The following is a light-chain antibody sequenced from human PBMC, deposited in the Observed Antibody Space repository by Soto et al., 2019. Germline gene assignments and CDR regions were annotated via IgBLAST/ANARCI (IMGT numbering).Light chain of an antibody. CDR1: QNIDNK. Sequence: RVMTQYPATLSLSPGERATLSCRASQNIDNKLVWYQQKPGQVPRLLIYDASTRATGIPARFSGSGSGTEFTLTISSLQSEDFAFYYCQQFHYWWTFGQGTKVDIK. J-gene: IGKJ1*01. V-gene: IGKV3-15*01. CDR2: DAS. CDR3: QQFHYWWT.